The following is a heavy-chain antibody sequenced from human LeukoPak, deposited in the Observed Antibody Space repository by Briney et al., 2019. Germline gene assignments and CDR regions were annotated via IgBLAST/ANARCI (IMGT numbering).Heavy chain of an antibody. CDR1: GFSFSSYA. J-gene: IGHJ3*02. Sequence: GGSLRLSCAASGFSFSSYALHWVRQAPGKGLEWVTVIWYDGTIKYYADSVKGRFTISRDNSKNTLYLQINSLRVEDTAVYYCARTPTTVTLADAFDIWGQGTLVTVSS. V-gene: IGHV3-30*04. D-gene: IGHD4-17*01. CDR2: IWYDGTIK. CDR3: ARTPTTVTLADAFDI.